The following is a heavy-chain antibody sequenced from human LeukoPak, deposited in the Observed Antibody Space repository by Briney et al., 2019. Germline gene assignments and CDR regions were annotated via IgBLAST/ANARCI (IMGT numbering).Heavy chain of an antibody. Sequence: ASVKVSCKAPGYTFTGYYMHWVRQAPGQGLEWMGWINPNSGGTNYAQKFQGWVTMTRDTSISTAYMELSRLRSDDTAVYCCARKSRRAHYFDYWGQGTLVTVSS. CDR3: ARKSRRAHYFDY. J-gene: IGHJ4*02. CDR2: INPNSGGT. V-gene: IGHV1-2*04. CDR1: GYTFTGYY.